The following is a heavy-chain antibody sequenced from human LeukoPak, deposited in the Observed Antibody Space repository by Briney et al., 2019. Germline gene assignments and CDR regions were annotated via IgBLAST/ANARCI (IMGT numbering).Heavy chain of an antibody. CDR3: TRIAGDDAFDI. V-gene: IGHV3-73*01. J-gene: IGHJ3*02. D-gene: IGHD2-21*01. CDR2: IRGKANSYAT. CDR1: GFTFSGSA. Sequence: GGSLKLSCAASGFTFSGSAMHWVRQASGKGLEWVGRIRGKANSYATVYAASVKGRFTISRDDSKNTAYLQMNSLKTEDTAVYYCTRIAGDDAFDIWGQGTMVTVSS.